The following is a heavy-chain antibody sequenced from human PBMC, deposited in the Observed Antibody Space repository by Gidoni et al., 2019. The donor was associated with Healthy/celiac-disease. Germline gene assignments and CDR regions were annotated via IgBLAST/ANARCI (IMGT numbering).Heavy chain of an antibody. Sequence: AAAGFTFSSYGMHWFRQAPGKGLEWVAVISYDGSSNYYADSVKGRFTISRDNSKNTLYLHMNSLSAEDTAVYYCAKNIAPHYYDSSGMDVWGQVPTFTVSS. J-gene: IGHJ6*02. CDR3: AKNIAPHYYDSSGMDV. CDR1: GFTFSSYG. V-gene: IGHV3-30*18. CDR2: ISYDGSSN. D-gene: IGHD3-22*01.